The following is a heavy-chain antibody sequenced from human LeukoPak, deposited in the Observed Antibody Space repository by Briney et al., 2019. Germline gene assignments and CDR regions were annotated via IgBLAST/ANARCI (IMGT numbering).Heavy chain of an antibody. Sequence: SETLSLTCAVYGGSFSGYYWSWIRQPPGKGLEWIGEINHSGSTDYNPSLKSRVTISVDTSKNQFSLKLSSVTAADTAVYYCASGSYYGGPFDYWGQGTLVTVSS. CDR3: ASGSYYGGPFDY. J-gene: IGHJ4*02. D-gene: IGHD1-26*01. CDR2: INHSGST. CDR1: GGSFSGYY. V-gene: IGHV4-34*01.